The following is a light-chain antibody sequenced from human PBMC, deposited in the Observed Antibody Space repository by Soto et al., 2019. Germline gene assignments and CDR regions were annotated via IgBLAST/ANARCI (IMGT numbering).Light chain of an antibody. CDR3: QQRSNWPPWT. V-gene: IGKV3-11*01. Sequence: EIVLTQSPATLSLSPGERATLSCRASQSVSSYLAWYQQKPGQAPRLLIYDASNRATGIPARFSGSGSGTDFTLPISSLAPEDFAVYYCQQRSNWPPWTFGRGTKVEIK. CDR2: DAS. J-gene: IGKJ1*01. CDR1: QSVSSY.